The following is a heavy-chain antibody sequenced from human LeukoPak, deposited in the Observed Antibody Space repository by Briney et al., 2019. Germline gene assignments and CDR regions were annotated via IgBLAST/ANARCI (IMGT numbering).Heavy chain of an antibody. CDR3: AKDSPGVVVTATLDC. D-gene: IGHD2-21*02. CDR2: ISYDGSNK. Sequence: PGGSLRLSCAASGFTFSSYGMHWVRQAPGKGLEWVEDISYDGSNKYYADSVKGRFTMSRDNSKNTLYRQMNSLRAEDTAVYYGAKDSPGVVVTATLDCWGQGTLVSVS. J-gene: IGHJ4*02. V-gene: IGHV3-30*18. CDR1: GFTFSSYG.